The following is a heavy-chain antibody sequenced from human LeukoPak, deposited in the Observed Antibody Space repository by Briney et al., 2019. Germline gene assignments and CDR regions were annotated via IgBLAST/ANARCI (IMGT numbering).Heavy chain of an antibody. CDR2: IYTSGST. V-gene: IGHV4-61*02. D-gene: IGHD6-13*01. CDR3: ARAYSSSWYFNWFDP. CDR1: GGSINSGSYY. J-gene: IGHJ5*02. Sequence: SETLSLTCTVSGGSINSGSYYWSWIRQPAGKGLEWIGRIYTSGSTKYNPSLKSRVTISVDTSKNQFSLKLSSVTAADTAVYFCARAYSSSWYFNWFDPWGQGTLVTVSS.